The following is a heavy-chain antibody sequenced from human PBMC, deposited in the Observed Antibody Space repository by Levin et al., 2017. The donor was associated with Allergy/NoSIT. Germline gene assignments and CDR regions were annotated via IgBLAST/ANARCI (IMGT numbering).Heavy chain of an antibody. J-gene: IGHJ6*02. CDR1: GFTFSSYA. CDR3: AKDPLLDPTTLFNYDYGDYVGSYYYGMDV. Sequence: GGSLRLSCAASGFTFSSYAMSWVRQAPGKGLEWVSAISGSGGSTYYADSVKGRFTISRDNSKNTLYLQMNSLRAEDTAVYYCAKDPLLDPTTLFNYDYGDYVGSYYYGMDVWGQGTTVTVSS. D-gene: IGHD4-17*01. CDR2: ISGSGGST. V-gene: IGHV3-23*01.